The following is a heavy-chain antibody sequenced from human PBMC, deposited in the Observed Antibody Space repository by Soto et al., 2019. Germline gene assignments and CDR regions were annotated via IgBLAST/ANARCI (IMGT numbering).Heavy chain of an antibody. CDR2: IRVSSNTM. D-gene: IGHD7-27*01. CDR3: ARDSNWAFDS. CDR1: GFTFSSYG. J-gene: IGHJ4*02. Sequence: PGGSLRLSCAASGFTFSSYGMHWVRQAPGKGLEWISFIRVSSNTMYYADSVKGRFTISGDIATNSLYLQMNSLSAEDTALYYCARDSNWAFDSWGQGILVTVSS. V-gene: IGHV3-48*01.